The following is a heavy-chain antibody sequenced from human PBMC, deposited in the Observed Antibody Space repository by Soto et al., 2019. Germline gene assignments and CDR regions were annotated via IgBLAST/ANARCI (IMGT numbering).Heavy chain of an antibody. Sequence: PERTLRLSCEASGFSFSDAWMSWVRQIPGRGLEWVGRVKTTSERGTTNYAAPVMGRFTVSRDDSKNTLYLQMDALRAEDTAIYYCTTAGTRVGYTGSYWGQGTQVTVSS. CDR1: GFSFSDAW. V-gene: IGHV3-15*06. CDR3: TTAGTRVGYTGSY. D-gene: IGHD1-26*01. CDR2: VKTTSERGTT. J-gene: IGHJ4*02.